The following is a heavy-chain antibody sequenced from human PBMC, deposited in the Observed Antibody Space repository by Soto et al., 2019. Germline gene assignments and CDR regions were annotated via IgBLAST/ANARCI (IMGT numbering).Heavy chain of an antibody. Sequence: SEALSLTCVVYGGSFIGYYWSWIRQPPGKGLEWIGEINHSGSTNYNPSLKSRVTISVDTSKNQFSLKLSSVTAADTAVYYCARGRIQLWLAAPYYYYGMDVWGQGTTVLVS. CDR3: ARGRIQLWLAAPYYYYGMDV. CDR1: GGSFIGYY. D-gene: IGHD5-18*01. V-gene: IGHV4-34*01. J-gene: IGHJ6*02. CDR2: INHSGST.